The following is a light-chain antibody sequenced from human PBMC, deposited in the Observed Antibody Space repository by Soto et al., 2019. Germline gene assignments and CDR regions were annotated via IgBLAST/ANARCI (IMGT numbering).Light chain of an antibody. Sequence: ALTQPASVSGSPGQSITISCTGTSSDVGGYNYVSWYQQHPGKAPKLMIYDVSNRPSGVSNRFSGSKSGNTASLTISGLQAEDEADYYCSSYTSSSTLDVFGTGTKVTVL. V-gene: IGLV2-14*01. CDR1: SSDVGGYNY. CDR2: DVS. CDR3: SSYTSSSTLDV. J-gene: IGLJ1*01.